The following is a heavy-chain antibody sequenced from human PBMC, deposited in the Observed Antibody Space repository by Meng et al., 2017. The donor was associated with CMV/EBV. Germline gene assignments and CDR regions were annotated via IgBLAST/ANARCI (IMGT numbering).Heavy chain of an antibody. V-gene: IGHV4-39*01. D-gene: IGHD6-13*01. CDR3: ARIPRIAAAGTGWFDP. Sequence: STRSSSCSWGWIRQPPGKGLEWIGSIYYSGSTYYNPSLKGRVTISVDTSKNQFSLKLSSVTAADTAVYYCARIPRIAAAGTGWFDPWGQGTLVTVSS. CDR2: IYYSGST. CDR1: STRSSSCS. J-gene: IGHJ5*02.